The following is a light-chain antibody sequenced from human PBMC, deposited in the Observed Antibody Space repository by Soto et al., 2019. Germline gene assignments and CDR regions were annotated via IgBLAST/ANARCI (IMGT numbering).Light chain of an antibody. CDR2: EVR. V-gene: IGLV2-14*01. J-gene: IGLJ7*01. CDR3: SSYTSSSTAV. CDR1: SSDVGGYNY. Sequence: QPASVSGSPGQSITISCSGTSSDVGGYNYVSWYQQHPGKAPKLMIYEVRNRPSGVSNRFSGPKSGNTASLTISGLQAEDEAEYYCSSYTSSSTAVFGGGTQLTVL.